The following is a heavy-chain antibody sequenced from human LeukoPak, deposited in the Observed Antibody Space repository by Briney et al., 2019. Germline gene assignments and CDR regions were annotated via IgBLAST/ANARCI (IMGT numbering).Heavy chain of an antibody. Sequence: SETLSLTCTVSGVSIKTSTYYWGWIRQPPGKGLEWIGEISHGGTTNYNPSLRSRVAMSLDRANNQFSLSLTSVTAADTAVYYCTRESRPFCPFAYWGQGVLVTVSS. J-gene: IGHJ4*02. V-gene: IGHV4-39*07. CDR2: ISHGGTT. CDR1: GVSIKTSTYY. D-gene: IGHD2-2*01. CDR3: TRESRPFCPFAY.